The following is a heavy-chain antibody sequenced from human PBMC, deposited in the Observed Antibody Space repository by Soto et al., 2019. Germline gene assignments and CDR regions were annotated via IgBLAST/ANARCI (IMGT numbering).Heavy chain of an antibody. V-gene: IGHV4-39*01. CDR2: IYYDGST. Sequence: AETLCITCSVSGGSITITIDAWGGIRQSPGKGLEWIGNIYYDGSTFYNPSLKSRVTISVDTSKRQFSLRVSSVTAADTAVYYCARRGSASWRNWFDSWGQGTLVTVSS. CDR1: GGSITITIDA. D-gene: IGHD2-2*01. J-gene: IGHJ5*01. CDR3: ARRGSASWRNWFDS.